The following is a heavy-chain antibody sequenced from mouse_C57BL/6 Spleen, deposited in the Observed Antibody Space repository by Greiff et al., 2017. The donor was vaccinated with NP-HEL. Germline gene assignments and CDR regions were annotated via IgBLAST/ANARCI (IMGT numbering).Heavy chain of an antibody. CDR3: ARKGYNRGFAY. D-gene: IGHD1-3*01. V-gene: IGHV1-55*01. Sequence: QVHVKQSGAELVKPGASVKMSCKASGYTFTSYWITWVKQRPGQGLEWIGDIYPGSGSTNYNEKFKSKATLTVDTSSSTAYMQLSSLTSEDSAVYYCARKGYNRGFAYWGQGTLVTVSA. CDR1: GYTFTSYW. J-gene: IGHJ3*01. CDR2: IYPGSGST.